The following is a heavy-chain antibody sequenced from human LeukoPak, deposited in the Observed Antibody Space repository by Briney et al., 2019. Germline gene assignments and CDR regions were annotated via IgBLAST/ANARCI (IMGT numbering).Heavy chain of an antibody. D-gene: IGHD1-26*01. V-gene: IGHV3-30-3*01. CDR1: GFTFSRHS. J-gene: IGHJ4*02. Sequence: GGSLRLSCAASGFTFSRHSMDWVRQAPGKGLEWVAAISYDGSKENYADAVKGRFTISRDNSKNTLYLQMNSLRAEDTAVYYCARDKSPLPLVGPTGFFDYWGQGTLVTVSS. CDR3: ARDKSPLPLVGPTGFFDY. CDR2: ISYDGSKE.